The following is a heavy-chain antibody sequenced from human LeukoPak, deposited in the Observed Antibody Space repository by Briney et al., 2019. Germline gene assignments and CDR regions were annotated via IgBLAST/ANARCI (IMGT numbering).Heavy chain of an antibody. J-gene: IGHJ4*02. V-gene: IGHV3-48*04. CDR1: GFTFSSYS. Sequence: GGSLRLSCAASGFTFSSYSMYWVRQAPGKGLEWVSYISSSSSTIYYADSVKGRFTISRDNAKNSLYLQMNSLRAEDTAVYYCARAYYYDSSGYHDYWGQGTLVTVSS. CDR3: ARAYYYDSSGYHDY. CDR2: ISSSSSTI. D-gene: IGHD3-22*01.